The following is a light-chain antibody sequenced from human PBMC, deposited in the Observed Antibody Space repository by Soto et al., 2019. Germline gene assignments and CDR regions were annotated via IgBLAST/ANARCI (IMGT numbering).Light chain of an antibody. Sequence: EIVLTQSPGTLSLSPGERATLSCRANQIVSSSYLAWYQQKPGQAPRLLIYGTSSRATGIPDRFSGSGSGTDFTLTISRLEPEDFAVYYCQQCGGSPMYTFGQGTKLEIK. J-gene: IGKJ2*01. V-gene: IGKV3-20*01. CDR1: QIVSSSY. CDR2: GTS. CDR3: QQCGGSPMYT.